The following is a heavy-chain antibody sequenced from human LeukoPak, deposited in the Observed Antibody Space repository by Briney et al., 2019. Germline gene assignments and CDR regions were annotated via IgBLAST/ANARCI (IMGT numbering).Heavy chain of an antibody. D-gene: IGHD4-17*01. CDR3: ARDSRTTVTTNHYYFDY. J-gene: IGHJ4*02. CDR2: INPSGGST. Sequence: ASVTVSCTASGYTFTSYYMHWVRQAPGQGLEWMGIINPSGGSTSYAQKFQGRVTMTRDTSTSTVYMELSSLRSEDTAVYYCARDSRTTVTTNHYYFDYWGQGTLVTVSS. V-gene: IGHV1-46*01. CDR1: GYTFTSYY.